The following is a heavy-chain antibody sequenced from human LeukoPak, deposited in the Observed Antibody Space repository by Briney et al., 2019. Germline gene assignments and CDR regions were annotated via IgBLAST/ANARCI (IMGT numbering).Heavy chain of an antibody. V-gene: IGHV3-74*01. Sequence: LAGGSLRLSCAASGFTFSTYWMHWVRQAPGKGLVWVSRSNSDGSSTYYADSVKGRFTISRDNAKNTLYLQMNSLRAEDTAVYYCARGRYYLDSWGQGTLVTVSS. CDR3: ARGRYYLDS. CDR1: GFTFSTYW. J-gene: IGHJ4*02. D-gene: IGHD4-17*01. CDR2: SNSDGSST.